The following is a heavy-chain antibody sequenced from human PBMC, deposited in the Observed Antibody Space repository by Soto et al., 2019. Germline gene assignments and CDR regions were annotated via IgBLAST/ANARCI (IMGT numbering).Heavy chain of an antibody. CDR3: ARDGSGTEDYFDY. Sequence: QVQLVESGGGVVQPGRSLRLSCAASGFTFSSFAMHWVRQAPGKGLVWVAVISYDGSNKYYADSVKGRFPISRDNSQSTLYLQLNSLRAEDTAVYYGARDGSGTEDYFDYWGQGTLVTVSS. V-gene: IGHV3-30-3*01. CDR1: GFTFSSFA. J-gene: IGHJ4*02. D-gene: IGHD3-10*01. CDR2: ISYDGSNK.